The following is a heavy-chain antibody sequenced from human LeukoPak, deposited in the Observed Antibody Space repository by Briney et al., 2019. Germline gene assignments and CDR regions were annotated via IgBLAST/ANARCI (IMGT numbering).Heavy chain of an antibody. V-gene: IGHV1-69*05. Sequence: VASVKVSCKASGGTFSSYATSWVRQAPGQGLEWMGGIIPIFGTANYAQKFQGRVTITTDESTSTAYMELSSLRSEDTAVYYCARDGDCSGGSCPEYFQHWGQGTLVTVSS. D-gene: IGHD2-15*01. CDR1: GGTFSSYA. CDR2: IIPIFGTA. J-gene: IGHJ1*01. CDR3: ARDGDCSGGSCPEYFQH.